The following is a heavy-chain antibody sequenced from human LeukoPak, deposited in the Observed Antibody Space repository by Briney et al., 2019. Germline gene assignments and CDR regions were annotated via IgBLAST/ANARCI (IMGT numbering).Heavy chain of an antibody. CDR1: GDSVSSNSAA. CDR3: ARASGYDYLASNWLDP. V-gene: IGHV6-1*01. D-gene: IGHD5-12*01. J-gene: IGHJ5*02. Sequence: SQTLSLTCAISGDSVSSNSAAWNWIRQSPARGLEWLGRTYYRSKWYNDYAVSVKSRITINPDTSKNQFSLQLNSVTPEDTAVYYCARASGYDYLASNWLDPWGQGTLVTVSS. CDR2: TYYRSKWYN.